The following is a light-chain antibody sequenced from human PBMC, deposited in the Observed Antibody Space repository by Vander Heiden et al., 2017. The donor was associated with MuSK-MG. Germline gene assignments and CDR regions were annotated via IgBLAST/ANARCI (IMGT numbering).Light chain of an antibody. CDR2: QDS. V-gene: IGLV3-1*01. CDR3: QAGDSSTVV. J-gene: IGLJ2*01. CDR1: TLGDKY. Sequence: SYELTQPPSVSVSPGPTASITCSGDTLGDKYACWYQQKPCQSLVLVIYQDSKRPAGVPERFSCSNSGTTATLTISATQARDEADYYCQAGDSSTVVFGGGTKLTVL.